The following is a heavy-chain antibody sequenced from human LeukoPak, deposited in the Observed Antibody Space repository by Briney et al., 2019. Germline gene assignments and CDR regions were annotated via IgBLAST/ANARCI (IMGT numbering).Heavy chain of an antibody. V-gene: IGHV3-15*01. CDR3: TATLGY. Sequence: GGSLRLPCAASGFTFSEAWMTWVRQAPGKGLEWVGLIKRKTDGGTADYAAPVKGRFTISRDDSESTLYLQMNALKTEDTAVYYCTATLGYWGRGTLVTVSS. D-gene: IGHD1-26*01. J-gene: IGHJ4*02. CDR1: GFTFSEAW. CDR2: IKRKTDGGTA.